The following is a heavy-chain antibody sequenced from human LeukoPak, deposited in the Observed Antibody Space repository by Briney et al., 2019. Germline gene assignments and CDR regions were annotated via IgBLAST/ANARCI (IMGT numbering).Heavy chain of an antibody. D-gene: IGHD4-17*01. CDR3: ARESGSDYGDYGSNWFDP. J-gene: IGHJ5*02. Sequence: SSVKVSCKASGGTFSSYAISWVRQAPGQGLEWMGGIIPIFGTANYAQKFQGRVTITADESTSTAYMELSSLRSEGTAVYYCARESGSDYGDYGSNWFDPWGQGTLVIVSS. CDR2: IIPIFGTA. V-gene: IGHV1-69*13. CDR1: GGTFSSYA.